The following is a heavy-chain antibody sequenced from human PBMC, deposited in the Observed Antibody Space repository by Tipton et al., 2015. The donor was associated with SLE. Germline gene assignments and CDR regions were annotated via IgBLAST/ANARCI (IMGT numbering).Heavy chain of an antibody. CDR1: GGSLSSYY. CDR3: AREAWGHAFDS. V-gene: IGHV4-59*01. D-gene: IGHD2-21*01. CDR2: SYYSGST. J-gene: IGHJ3*02. Sequence: LRLSCTVSGGSLSSYYWSWVRHPPGQGLGWFGYSYYSGSTNYNPSLQSRVTVSVDTSKNQFSLKLSSVTAADTAVYYCAREAWGHAFDSWGQGTMVTVSS.